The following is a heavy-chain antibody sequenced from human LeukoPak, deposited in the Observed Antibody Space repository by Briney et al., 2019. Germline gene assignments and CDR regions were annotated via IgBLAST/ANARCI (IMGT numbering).Heavy chain of an antibody. D-gene: IGHD2/OR15-2a*01. J-gene: IGHJ4*02. CDR2: ISSSSSYI. CDR1: GFTFSSYC. Sequence: PGGSLRLSCAASGFTFSSYCMNWVRQAPGKGLEWVSSISSSSSYIYYADSVKGRFTISRDNAKNSLYLQMNSLRAEDTAVYYCARDWFHAIDYWGQGTLVTVSS. CDR3: ARDWFHAIDY. V-gene: IGHV3-21*01.